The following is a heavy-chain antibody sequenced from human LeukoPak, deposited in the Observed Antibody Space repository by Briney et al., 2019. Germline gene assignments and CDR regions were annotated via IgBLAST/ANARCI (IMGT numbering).Heavy chain of an antibody. CDR1: GFTFGDYA. CDR2: IRSKAYGGTT. Sequence: GGSLRLSCTASGFTFGDYAMSWVRQAPGKGLEWVGFIRSKAYGGTTEYAASVKGRFTISRDDSKSIAYLQMNSLKTEDTAVYYCTTVTYYYDSSGPDYWGQGTLVTVSS. CDR3: TTVTYYYDSSGPDY. V-gene: IGHV3-49*04. D-gene: IGHD3-22*01. J-gene: IGHJ4*02.